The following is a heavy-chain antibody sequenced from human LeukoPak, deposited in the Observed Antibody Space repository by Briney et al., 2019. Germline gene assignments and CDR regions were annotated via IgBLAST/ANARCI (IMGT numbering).Heavy chain of an antibody. CDR3: ARDVRKQGLWS. CDR2: IYSGDRT. Sequence: PGGSLRLSCAASGFTVSTNYMSWVRQAPGKRLEWVSIIYSGDRTDYADSLKGRFTISRDTSKNTLYLQMSSLRAEDTAVYYCARDVRKQGLWSWGQGTLVTVSS. J-gene: IGHJ4*02. V-gene: IGHV3-66*01. D-gene: IGHD3-10*01. CDR1: GFTVSTNY.